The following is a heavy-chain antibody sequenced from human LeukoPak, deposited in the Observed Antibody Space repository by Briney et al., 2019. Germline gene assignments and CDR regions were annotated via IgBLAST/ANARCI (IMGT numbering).Heavy chain of an antibody. CDR1: GFTFSSYA. D-gene: IGHD3-22*01. J-gene: IGHJ4*02. CDR3: AKDPREWRYYDSSLNALLTGQFDY. V-gene: IGHV3-23*01. CDR2: ISGSRGST. Sequence: GGSLRLSCAASGFTFSSYAMSWVRQAPGKGLEWVSAISGSRGSTYYADSVKGRFTISRDNSKNTLYLQMNSLRAEDTAVYYCAKDPREWRYYDSSLNALLTGQFDYWGQGTLVTVSS.